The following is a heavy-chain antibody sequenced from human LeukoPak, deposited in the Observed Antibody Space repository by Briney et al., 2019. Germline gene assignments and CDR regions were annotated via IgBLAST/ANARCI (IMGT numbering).Heavy chain of an antibody. CDR2: ISRSSSTI. CDR1: GFTFSSYS. Sequence: AGGSLRLSCAASGFTFSSYSMNWVRQAPGKGLGWVSYISRSSSTIYYADSVKGRFSISRDNAKNSLYLQMNSLRAEDTAVYYCARGGSAYDSSGYYYVWGQGTLVTVSS. CDR3: ARGGSAYDSSGYYYV. J-gene: IGHJ4*02. V-gene: IGHV3-48*04. D-gene: IGHD3-22*01.